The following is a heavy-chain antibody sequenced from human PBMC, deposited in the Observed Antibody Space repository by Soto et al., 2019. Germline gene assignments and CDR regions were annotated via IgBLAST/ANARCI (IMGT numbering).Heavy chain of an antibody. J-gene: IGHJ4*02. CDR2: ISSTTNYI. CDR3: ARESEDLTSNFDY. Sequence: VGSVRLSCAASGFTFTRYSMNWVRQAPGKGLEWVSSISSTTNYIYYGDSMKGRFTISRDNAKNSLYLEMNSLRAEDTAVYYCARESEDLTSNFDYRGQGTLVTVSS. V-gene: IGHV3-21*06. CDR1: GFTFTRYS.